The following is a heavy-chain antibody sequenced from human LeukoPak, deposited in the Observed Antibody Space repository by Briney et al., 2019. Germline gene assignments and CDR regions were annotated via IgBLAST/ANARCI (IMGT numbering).Heavy chain of an antibody. CDR2: IYSGGST. D-gene: IGHD3-22*01. V-gene: IGHV3-53*01. J-gene: IGHJ4*02. CDR3: ARETYYYDSSGYEGAYYFDY. CDR1: GFTVCSNY. Sequence: GGSLRLSXAASGFTVCSNYMSWVRQAPGKGREGVSVIYSGGSTYYADSVKGRFTISRDNSKNTLYLQINSLRAEDTAVYYCARETYYYDSSGYEGAYYFDYWGQGTLVTVSS.